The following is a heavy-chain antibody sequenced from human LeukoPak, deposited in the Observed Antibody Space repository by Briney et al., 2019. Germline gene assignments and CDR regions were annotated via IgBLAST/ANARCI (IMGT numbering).Heavy chain of an antibody. V-gene: IGHV3-48*04. CDR1: GFTFSSYA. CDR3: ARAPIAAMVQPYYFDY. D-gene: IGHD5-18*01. CDR2: ISSSGSTI. Sequence: GGSLRLSCAASGFTFSSYAMSWVRQAPGKGLEWVSYISSSGSTIYYADSVKGRFTISRDNAKNSLYLQMNSLRAEDTAVYYCARAPIAAMVQPYYFDYWGQGTLVTVSS. J-gene: IGHJ4*02.